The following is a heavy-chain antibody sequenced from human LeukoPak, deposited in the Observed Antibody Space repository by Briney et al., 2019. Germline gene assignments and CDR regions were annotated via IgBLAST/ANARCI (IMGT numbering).Heavy chain of an antibody. Sequence: GGSLRLSCAASGFTFSTYSMNWVRQAPGKGLEWVSSISSSSTDIYYGDSVKGRFAISRDNAKNSLYLQMNSLRTEDTAVYYCARDLVGGFDYWGQGTLVTVSS. CDR1: GFTFSTYS. CDR3: ARDLVGGFDY. V-gene: IGHV3-21*01. D-gene: IGHD1-26*01. CDR2: ISSSSTDI. J-gene: IGHJ4*02.